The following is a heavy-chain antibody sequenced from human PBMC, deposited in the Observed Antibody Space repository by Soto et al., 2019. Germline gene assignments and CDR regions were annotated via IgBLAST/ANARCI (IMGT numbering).Heavy chain of an antibody. CDR2: IIPIFGTA. CDR1: GGTFSSYA. J-gene: IGHJ5*02. D-gene: IGHD2-15*01. V-gene: IGHV1-69*06. CDR3: ARTVVVVAAGWFDP. Sequence: QVQLVQSGAEVKKPGSSVKVSCKASGGTFSSYAISWVRQAPGQGPEWRGGIIPIFGTANYAQKFQGRVTITADKSTSTAYMELSSLRSEDTAVYYCARTVVVVAAGWFDPWGQGTLVTVSS.